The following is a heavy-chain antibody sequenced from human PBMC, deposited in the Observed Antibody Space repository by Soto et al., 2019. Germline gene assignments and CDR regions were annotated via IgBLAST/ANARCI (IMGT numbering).Heavy chain of an antibody. J-gene: IGHJ4*02. Sequence: GASVKVSCKASGYTFSGHYMHWIRQAPGQGPEWLGWINANSGDTDRAPKFQDRLTMTRDTSISTAYMELSRLRSDDTAVYYFARGGALDGTSPPFNHWGQGTLVTVSS. D-gene: IGHD6-19*01. V-gene: IGHV1-2*02. CDR2: INANSGDT. CDR1: GYTFSGHY. CDR3: ARGGALDGTSPPFNH.